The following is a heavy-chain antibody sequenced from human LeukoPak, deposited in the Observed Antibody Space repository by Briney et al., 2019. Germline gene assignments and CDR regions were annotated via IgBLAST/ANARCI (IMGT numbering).Heavy chain of an antibody. CDR2: IYYSGST. D-gene: IGHD1-1*01. J-gene: IGHJ6*02. CDR1: GGSIS. CDR3: ARLTTGTMCMDV. Sequence: SETLSLTCTVSGGSISIRQPPGKGLEWIGSIYYSGSTYYNPSLKSRVTISVDTSKNQFSLKLSSVTAADTAVYYCARLTTGTMCMDVWGQGTTVTVSS. V-gene: IGHV4-39*01.